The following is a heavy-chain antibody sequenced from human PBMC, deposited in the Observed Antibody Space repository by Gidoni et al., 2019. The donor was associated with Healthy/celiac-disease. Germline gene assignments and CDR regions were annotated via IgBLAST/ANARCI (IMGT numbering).Heavy chain of an antibody. J-gene: IGHJ6*02. CDR3: ARALEGFGEYGMDV. D-gene: IGHD3-10*01. V-gene: IGHV4-34*01. Sequence: QVQLQQWGAGLLKPSETLSLTCAVYGGSFSGYYWSWIRQPPGKGLEWIGEINHSGSTNYNPSLKSRVTISVDTSKNQFSLKLSSVTAADTAVYYCARALEGFGEYGMDVWGQGTTVTVSS. CDR2: INHSGST. CDR1: GGSFSGYY.